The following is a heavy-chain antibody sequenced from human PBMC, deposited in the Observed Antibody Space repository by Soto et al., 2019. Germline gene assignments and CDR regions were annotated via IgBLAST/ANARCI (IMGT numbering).Heavy chain of an antibody. CDR3: ARGYSSSWTYNWFDP. D-gene: IGHD6-13*01. CDR1: GFSFSDYY. V-gene: IGHV3-11*01. Sequence: PGGSLRLSCAASGFSFSDYYTTWIRQAPGKGLEWVSYISSGGGTKYHADSVKGRFTISRDNAKNSLYLQMNSLRAEDTAVYYCARGYSSSWTYNWFDPWGQGTLVTVSS. J-gene: IGHJ5*02. CDR2: ISSGGGTK.